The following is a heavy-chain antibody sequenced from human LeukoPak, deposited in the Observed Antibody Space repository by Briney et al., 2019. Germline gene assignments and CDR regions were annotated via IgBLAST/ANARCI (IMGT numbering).Heavy chain of an antibody. Sequence: PSETLSLTSTVSGGSISSGDYYWSWIRQPPGKGLEWIGYIYYSGSTYYNPSLKSRVTISVDTSKNQFSLKLSSVTAADTAVYYCARVTPYDYVWGSYRCGAFDIWGQGTMVTVSS. CDR3: ARVTPYDYVWGSYRCGAFDI. J-gene: IGHJ3*02. CDR1: GGSISSGDYY. V-gene: IGHV4-30-4*01. CDR2: IYYSGST. D-gene: IGHD3-16*02.